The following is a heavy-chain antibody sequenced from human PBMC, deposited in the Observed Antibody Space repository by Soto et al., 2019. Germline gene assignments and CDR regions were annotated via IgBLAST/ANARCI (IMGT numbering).Heavy chain of an antibody. CDR2: IDGSGGIT. V-gene: IGHV3-23*01. J-gene: IGHJ5*02. CDR1: GFTFGTTA. CDR3: VKNAGWFNT. Sequence: QLLQSGGGLVQPGGSLTLSCAASGFTFGTTAMSWVRQAPGEGLEWVSTIDGSGGITYYAASVKGRFTISRDNSRNTVYLQMNSLRGDDTALYYCVKNAGWFNTWGQGALVTVSS.